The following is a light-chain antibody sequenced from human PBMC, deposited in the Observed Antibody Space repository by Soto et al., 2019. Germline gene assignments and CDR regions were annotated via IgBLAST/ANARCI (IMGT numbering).Light chain of an antibody. Sequence: DIQMTQSPSSLSVSVGDRVTITCRASQSIGGFLNWYQQKLGKAPKLLIYAASSLQSVVPSRFSGSGSGTDFTLTISSLQPEDFATYYCQQSYSTPLTFGGGTKVEI. CDR3: QQSYSTPLT. CDR1: QSIGGF. CDR2: AAS. V-gene: IGKV1-39*01. J-gene: IGKJ4*01.